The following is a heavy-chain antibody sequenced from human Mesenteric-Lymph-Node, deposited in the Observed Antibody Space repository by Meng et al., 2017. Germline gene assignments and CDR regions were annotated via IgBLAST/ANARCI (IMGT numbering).Heavy chain of an antibody. D-gene: IGHD4-23*01. CDR3: TTDTSSILGVVTPSYFDY. CDR1: GFTFSNAW. Sequence: GGSLRLSCAASGFTFSNAWMSWVRQAPGKGLEWVGRIKSKTDGGTTDYAAPVKGRFTISRDDSKNTLYLQMNSLKTEDTAVYYCTTDTSSILGVVTPSYFDYWGQGTLVTVSS. V-gene: IGHV3-15*01. CDR2: IKSKTDGGTT. J-gene: IGHJ4*02.